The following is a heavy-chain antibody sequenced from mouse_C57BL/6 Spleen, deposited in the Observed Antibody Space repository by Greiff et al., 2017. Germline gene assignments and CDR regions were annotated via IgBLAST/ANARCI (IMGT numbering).Heavy chain of an antibody. V-gene: IGHV2-5*01. CDR3: AKKGYYGSSYGYFDV. J-gene: IGHJ1*03. Sequence: VQLVESGPGLVQPSQSLSITCTVSGFSLTSYGVHWVRQSPGKGLEWLGVRWRGGSTDYNAALMSRLSITKDNSKSQVFFKMNSLQADDTGIYYCAKKGYYGSSYGYFDVWGTGTTVTVSS. CDR2: RWRGGST. D-gene: IGHD1-1*01. CDR1: GFSLTSYG.